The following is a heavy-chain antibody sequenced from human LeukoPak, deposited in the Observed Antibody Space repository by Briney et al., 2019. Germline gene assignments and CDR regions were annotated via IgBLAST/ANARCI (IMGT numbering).Heavy chain of an antibody. CDR3: AKTRPRFVVPGSVDY. CDR1: GLTFNNYA. CDR2: ISGRGASK. V-gene: IGHV3-23*01. Sequence: GGSLRLSCAVSGLTFNNYAMSWVRQAPGKGLEWVSGISGRGASKYYADSVKGRFTISRDNSKNSLYLQMNSLRTEDTAVYYCAKTRPRFVVPGSVDYWGQGTLVSVSS. J-gene: IGHJ4*02. D-gene: IGHD2-21*01.